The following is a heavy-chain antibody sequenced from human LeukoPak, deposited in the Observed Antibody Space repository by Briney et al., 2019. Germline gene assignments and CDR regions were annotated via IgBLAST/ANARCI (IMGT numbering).Heavy chain of an antibody. CDR1: GFTFDDYD. Sequence: GGSLRLSCAVSGFTFDDYDMHWVRQAPGKGLEWVSGISWNSGSIGYADSVKGRFTISRDNSKNTLDLQMNSLTVEDTALYYCAKDRGTGFLHDWTVSSWGQGTRVTVSS. J-gene: IGHJ4*02. V-gene: IGHV3-9*01. CDR2: ISWNSGSI. CDR3: AKDRGTGFLHDWTVSS. D-gene: IGHD3/OR15-3a*01.